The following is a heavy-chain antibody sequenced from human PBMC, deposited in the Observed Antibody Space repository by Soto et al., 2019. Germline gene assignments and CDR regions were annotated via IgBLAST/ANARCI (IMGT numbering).Heavy chain of an antibody. V-gene: IGHV3-30*18. CDR2: ISYDGSNK. D-gene: IGHD6-19*01. J-gene: IGHJ5*02. Sequence: QVQLVESGGGVVQPGRSLRLSCAASGFTFSSYGMHWVRQAPGKGLEWVAVISYDGSNKYYADSVKGRFTISRDNSKNTLYLQMNSLRAEDTAVYYCAKDTHGSGEGWFDPWGQGTLVTVSS. CDR3: AKDTHGSGEGWFDP. CDR1: GFTFSSYG.